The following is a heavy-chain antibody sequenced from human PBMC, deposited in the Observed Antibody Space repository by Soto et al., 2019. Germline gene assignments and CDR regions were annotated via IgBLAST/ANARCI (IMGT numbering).Heavy chain of an antibody. J-gene: IGHJ5*02. CDR1: GYSFTNYW. V-gene: IGHV5-51*01. D-gene: IGHD6-13*01. CDR3: ARHNRYSSTWFEGWFDP. CDR2: IHPGDSDT. Sequence: GESLKISCQGSGYSFTNYWVGWVRQIPGRGLEWMGIIHPGDSDTRYSPFFRGQVTISADKSISTAYLQWSSLKASDTAMYYCARHNRYSSTWFEGWFDPWGQGTLVTVSS.